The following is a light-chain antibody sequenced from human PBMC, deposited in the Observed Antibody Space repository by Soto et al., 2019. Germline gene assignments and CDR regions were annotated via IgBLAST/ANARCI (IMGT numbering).Light chain of an antibody. CDR2: EVS. V-gene: IGLV2-14*03. CDR3: SSYTSTSSYV. J-gene: IGLJ1*01. Sequence: QSALTQPASVSGSPGQSSTVSCTGTSSDVGGYNSVSCYQQHPGKPPKLIIYEVSNRPSGVSDRFSGSKSGNTASLTISGLQAEDEADYYCSSYTSTSSYVFATGTKVTVL. CDR1: SSDVGGYNS.